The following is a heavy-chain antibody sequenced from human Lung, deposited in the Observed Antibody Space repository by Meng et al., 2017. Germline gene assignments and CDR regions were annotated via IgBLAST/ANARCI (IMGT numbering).Heavy chain of an antibody. CDR3: ARGTPGRSYSDY. D-gene: IGHD3-10*01. Sequence: QVQPVQSGPEGKKPGASVKVSFKASDYTFTGYGVSWVRQAPGQGLEWMAWLGAHDGDTSHAPKFQGRVTVSADRPTATAYMELRSLRSDDTAVYYCARGTPGRSYSDYWGQGTLVTVSS. V-gene: IGHV1-18*01. J-gene: IGHJ4*02. CDR2: LGAHDGDT. CDR1: DYTFTGYG.